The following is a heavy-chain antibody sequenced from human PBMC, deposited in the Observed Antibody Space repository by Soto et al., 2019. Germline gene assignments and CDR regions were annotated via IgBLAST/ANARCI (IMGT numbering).Heavy chain of an antibody. D-gene: IGHD3-22*01. Sequence: ASVKVSCKASGYTFTSYAMHWVRQAPGQRLEWMGWINAGSGNTKYPQKFQGRVTITRDTSASTAYMELSSLRSEDTAVYYCARARSQGYYYDSSGYDYYFDYWGQGTLVTVSS. CDR2: INAGSGNT. V-gene: IGHV1-3*01. CDR1: GYTFTSYA. CDR3: ARARSQGYYYDSSGYDYYFDY. J-gene: IGHJ4*02.